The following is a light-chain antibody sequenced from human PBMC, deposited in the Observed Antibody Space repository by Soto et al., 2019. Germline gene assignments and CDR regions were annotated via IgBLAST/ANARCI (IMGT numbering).Light chain of an antibody. CDR1: QSVSSTF. CDR2: AAS. J-gene: IGKJ1*01. V-gene: IGKV3-20*01. Sequence: EIVLTQSPRTLSLSPGERATLSCRASQSVSSTFLARYQQKPGQAPRLLIYAASSRAIGIPDRFSGSGSGTDFTLTISRLEPEDFAVYYCQQYGSSPGTFGQGTKVEIK. CDR3: QQYGSSPGT.